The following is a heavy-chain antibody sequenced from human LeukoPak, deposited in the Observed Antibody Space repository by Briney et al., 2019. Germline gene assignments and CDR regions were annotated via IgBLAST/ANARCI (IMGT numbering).Heavy chain of an antibody. D-gene: IGHD6-19*01. CDR2: ISGSGGST. J-gene: IGHJ3*02. CDR1: GFTFSSYA. Sequence: PGGSLRLSCAASGFTFSSYAMSWVRQAPGKGLEWVSAISGSGGSTYYADSVKGRFTISRDNSKNTLYLQMNSLRAEDTAVHYCATYSSGWYREEDAFDIWGQGTMVTVSS. CDR3: ATYSSGWYREEDAFDI. V-gene: IGHV3-23*01.